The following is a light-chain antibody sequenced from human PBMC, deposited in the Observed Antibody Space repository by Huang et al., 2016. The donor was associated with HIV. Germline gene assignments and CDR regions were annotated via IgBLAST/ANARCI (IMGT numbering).Light chain of an antibody. CDR3: QQRYNWPLT. CDR1: QSVRNY. J-gene: IGKJ4*01. Sequence: EIVLTQSPASLALSPGERATLSCRASQSVRNYFAWYQQKPGQAPRLLIFDASNRATDIPARVSGSGSGTDFTLTISSLEPEDFAVYYCQQRYNWPLTFGGGTKVEIK. CDR2: DAS. V-gene: IGKV3-11*01.